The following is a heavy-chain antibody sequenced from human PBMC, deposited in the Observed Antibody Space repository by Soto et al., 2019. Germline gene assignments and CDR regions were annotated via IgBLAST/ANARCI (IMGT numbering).Heavy chain of an antibody. CDR2: ISGSGKDT. V-gene: IGHV3-21*06. CDR1: VFTFRNYR. Sequence: WSLRLSCATSVFTFRNYRMNWVREAPGKGLEWVASISGSGKDTFYRDSVKGRFTISRDNAESSLVLQMNSLTVDDTAVYHCARVHLVRTSSYYCGMDVWGPGTTVTVSS. D-gene: IGHD6-6*01. CDR3: ARVHLVRTSSYYCGMDV. J-gene: IGHJ6*02.